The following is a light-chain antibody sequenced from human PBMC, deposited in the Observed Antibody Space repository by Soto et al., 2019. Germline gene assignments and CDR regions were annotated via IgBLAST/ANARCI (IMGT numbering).Light chain of an antibody. CDR3: QQYHGIPYT. CDR1: QRISTY. Sequence: DIQMTQSPFSLSASVGDRVTITCRSSQRISTYVNWYQPKAAKAPKLLIYAASRLQSQVPSRFVGGGSSASITLTITSLQPEDFATYYCQQYHGIPYTFGQGTKLEIK. CDR2: AAS. V-gene: IGKV1-39*01. J-gene: IGKJ2*01.